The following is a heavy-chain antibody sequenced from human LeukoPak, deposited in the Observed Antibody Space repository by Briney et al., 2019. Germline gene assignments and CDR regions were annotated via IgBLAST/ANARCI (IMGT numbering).Heavy chain of an antibody. J-gene: IGHJ4*02. D-gene: IGHD6-6*01. CDR2: IYYSGST. CDR1: GGSISSYY. Sequence: SETLSLTCTVSGGSISSYYWSWIRQPPGKGLEWIGYIYYSGSTNYNPSLKSRVTISVDTSKNQFSLKLSSVTAADTAVYYCARSFGYSSSFRPPVYWGQGTLVTVSS. V-gene: IGHV4-59*01. CDR3: ARSFGYSSSFRPPVY.